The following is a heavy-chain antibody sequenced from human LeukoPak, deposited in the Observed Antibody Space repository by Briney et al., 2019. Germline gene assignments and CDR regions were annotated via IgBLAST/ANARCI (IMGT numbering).Heavy chain of an antibody. CDR2: IYYSGST. CDR1: GGSISSSSYY. D-gene: IGHD5-24*01. Sequence: SETLSLTCTVSGGSISSSSYYWGWIRQPPGKGLEWIGSIYYSGSTYYDPSLKSRVTISVDTSKNQFSLKLSSVTAADTAVYYCARRRRDGHNYWGQGTLVTVSS. V-gene: IGHV4-39*01. CDR3: ARRRRDGHNY. J-gene: IGHJ4*02.